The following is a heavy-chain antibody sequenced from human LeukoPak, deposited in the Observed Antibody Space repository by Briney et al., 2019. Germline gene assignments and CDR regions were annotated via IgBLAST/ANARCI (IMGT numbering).Heavy chain of an antibody. CDR1: GDIVSSNSAA. CDR2: TYYRSKLYN. V-gene: IGHV6-1*01. D-gene: IGHD2-15*01. J-gene: IGHJ4*02. Sequence: SQTLSLTCAISGDIVSSNSAAWNWIRQSPSRGLEWLGRTYYRSKLYNDYAVSVKSRITINPDTSKNQFSLQLNSVTPEDTAVYYCARDKSCSGGSCYSVGPQHFDYWGQGTLVTVSS. CDR3: ARDKSCSGGSCYSVGPQHFDY.